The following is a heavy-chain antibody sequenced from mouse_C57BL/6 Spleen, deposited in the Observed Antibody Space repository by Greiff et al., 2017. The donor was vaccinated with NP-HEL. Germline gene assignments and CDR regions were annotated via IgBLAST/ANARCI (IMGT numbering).Heavy chain of an antibody. Sequence: FQLQQYCSYLMTPWASVKLSCKATGYTFTGYWIEWVKQRPGHGLEWIGEILPGSGSTNYNEKFKGKATFTADTSSNTAYMQLSSLTTEDSAIYYCARRRFYDGYYEAMDYWGQGTSVTVSS. J-gene: IGHJ4*01. D-gene: IGHD2-3*01. CDR1: GYTFTGYW. CDR2: ILPGSGST. V-gene: IGHV1-9*01. CDR3: ARRRFYDGYYEAMDY.